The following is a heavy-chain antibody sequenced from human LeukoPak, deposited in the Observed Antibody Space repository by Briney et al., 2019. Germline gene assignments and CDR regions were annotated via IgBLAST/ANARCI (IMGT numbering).Heavy chain of an antibody. CDR3: ARSGSYFSFDI. J-gene: IGHJ3*02. D-gene: IGHD1-26*01. CDR1: GGSFSGYY. CDR2: INHSGST. Sequence: SETLSLTCAVYGGSFSGYYCSWIRQPPGKGLEWIGEINHSGSTNYNPSLKSRVTISVDTSKNQFSLKLSSVTAADTAVYYCARSGSYFSFDIWGQGTMVTVSS. V-gene: IGHV4-34*01.